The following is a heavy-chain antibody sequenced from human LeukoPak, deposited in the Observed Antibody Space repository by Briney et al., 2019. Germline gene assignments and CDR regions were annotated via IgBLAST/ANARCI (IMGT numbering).Heavy chain of an antibody. V-gene: IGHV4-39*07. J-gene: IGHJ4*02. CDR2: IYYSGST. CDR1: GGSISSSSYY. Sequence: SETLSLTCTVSGGSISSSSYYWGWIRQPPGKGLEWIGSIYYSGSTYYNPSLKSRVTISVDTSKNQFSLKLSSVTAADTAVYYCAGTYQQLVPDYWGQGTLVTVSS. D-gene: IGHD6-13*01. CDR3: AGTYQQLVPDY.